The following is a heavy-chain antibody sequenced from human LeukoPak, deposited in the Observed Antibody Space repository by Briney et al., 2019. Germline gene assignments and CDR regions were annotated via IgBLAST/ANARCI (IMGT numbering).Heavy chain of an antibody. D-gene: IGHD6-13*01. CDR2: INHSGST. J-gene: IGHJ3*02. CDR1: GGSFSGYY. V-gene: IGHV4-34*01. Sequence: SETLSLTCAVYGGSFSGYYWSWIRQPPGKGLEWIGEINHSGSTNYNPSLKSRVTISVDTSKNQFSLKLSSVTAADTAVYYCARGLRYSSSWYGAFDIWGQGTMVTVSS. CDR3: ARGLRYSSSWYGAFDI.